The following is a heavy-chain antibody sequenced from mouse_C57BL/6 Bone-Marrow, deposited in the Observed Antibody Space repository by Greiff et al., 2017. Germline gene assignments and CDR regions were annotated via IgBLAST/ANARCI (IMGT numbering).Heavy chain of an antibody. J-gene: IGHJ1*03. CDR3: ARGRLLRDWYFGV. CDR2: ISGGGGNA. D-gene: IGHD1-1*01. V-gene: IGHV5-9*01. Sequence: EVKLVESGGGLVKPGGSLKLSCAASGFTFSSYTMSWVRQTPEKRLEWVATISGGGGNAYYPDSVKGRFTISRDTAKNTLYQQMSSLRSEDTALYYAARGRLLRDWYFGVWGTGTTVTVST. CDR1: GFTFSSYT.